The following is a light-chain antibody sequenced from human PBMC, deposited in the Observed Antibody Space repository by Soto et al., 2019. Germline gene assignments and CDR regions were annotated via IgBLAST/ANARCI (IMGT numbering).Light chain of an antibody. Sequence: QSALTQPASVSGSLGQSITISCTGTSSDVGVFNSVSWYQLRPGTAPKLILYDVVDRPWGVSYRFSGSKSVNTASLTISGLHAADEADYFCSSYTSTRTNVFGSGTQLTVL. CDR1: SSDVGVFNS. CDR3: SSYTSTRTNV. V-gene: IGLV2-14*03. CDR2: DVV. J-gene: IGLJ7*01.